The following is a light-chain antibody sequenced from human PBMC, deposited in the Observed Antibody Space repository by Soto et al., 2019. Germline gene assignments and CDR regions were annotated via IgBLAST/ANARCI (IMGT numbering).Light chain of an antibody. CDR2: EVS. Sequence: QSGLTQPASVSGSPGQSITISCTGTSSDVGTYNSVSWYQQHPGKAPKLMMYEVSNRPSGVSNRFSGSKSGNTASLTISGLQAEDEGDYYCSSYRTSGTLYVFGTGTKLTVL. J-gene: IGLJ1*01. CDR3: SSYRTSGTLYV. CDR1: SSDVGTYNS. V-gene: IGLV2-14*03.